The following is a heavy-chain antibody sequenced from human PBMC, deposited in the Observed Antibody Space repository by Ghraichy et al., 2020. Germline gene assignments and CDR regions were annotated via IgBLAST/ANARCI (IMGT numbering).Heavy chain of an antibody. CDR3: ARDRGLLYDSSTNFDF. J-gene: IGHJ4*02. CDR1: GASISSYY. Sequence: SETLSLTCTVSGASISSYYWSWIRQPAGKGLEWIGRIYISGSTNHNPSLKSRVTMSIDTSKNQFSLNLSSVTAADTAVYYCARDRGLLYDSSTNFDFWGQGTLVTVSS. D-gene: IGHD3-3*01. V-gene: IGHV4-4*07. CDR2: IYISGST.